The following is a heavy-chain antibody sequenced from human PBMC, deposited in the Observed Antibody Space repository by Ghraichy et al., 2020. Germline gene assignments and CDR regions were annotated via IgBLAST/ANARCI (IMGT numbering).Heavy chain of an antibody. Sequence: SETLSLTCTVSGGSVSSGSYYWSWIRQPPGKGLEWIGYIYYSGSTNYNPSLKSRVTISVDTSKNQFSLKLSSVTAADTAVYYCARELAVGATTIDYWGQGTLVTVSS. CDR3: ARELAVGATTIDY. CDR1: GGSVSSGSYY. CDR2: IYYSGST. V-gene: IGHV4-61*01. D-gene: IGHD1-26*01. J-gene: IGHJ4*02.